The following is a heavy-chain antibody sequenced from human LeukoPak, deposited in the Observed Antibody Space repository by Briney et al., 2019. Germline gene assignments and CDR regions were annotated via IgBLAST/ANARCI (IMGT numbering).Heavy chain of an antibody. CDR3: AGHLDYYGMDV. J-gene: IGHJ6*02. Sequence: PSETLSLTCTVSGGSISSYYWSWIRQPPGKGLEWIGYIYYSGSTNYNPSLKSRVTISVDTSKNQFSLKLSSVTAADTAVYYCAGHLDYYGMDVWGQGPTVTVSS. CDR2: IYYSGST. CDR1: GGSISSYY. V-gene: IGHV4-59*08.